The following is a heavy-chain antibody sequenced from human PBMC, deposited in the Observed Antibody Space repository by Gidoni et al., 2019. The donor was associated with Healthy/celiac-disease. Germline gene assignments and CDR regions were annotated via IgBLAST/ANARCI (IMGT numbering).Heavy chain of an antibody. CDR2: ISYDGSNK. Sequence: QVQLVESGGGVVQPGRSLRLSCAASGFTFSRYAMHWARQAPGKGLEWVAVISYDGSNKYYADSVKGRFTISRDNSKNTLYLQMNSLRAEDTAVYYCARGAYYDFWSGYYARRDGMDVWGQGTTVTVSS. J-gene: IGHJ6*02. D-gene: IGHD3-3*01. CDR3: ARGAYYDFWSGYYARRDGMDV. CDR1: GFTFSRYA. V-gene: IGHV3-30*01.